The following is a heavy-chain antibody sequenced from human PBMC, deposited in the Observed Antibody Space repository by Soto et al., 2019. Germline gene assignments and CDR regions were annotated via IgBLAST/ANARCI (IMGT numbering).Heavy chain of an antibody. CDR1: GYTFTSYG. CDR2: ISAYNGNT. D-gene: IGHD2-15*01. V-gene: IGHV1-18*01. Sequence: QVQLVQSGAEVKKPGASVKVSCKASGYTFTSYGISWVRQAPGQGLEGMGWISAYNGNTNYAQKLQGRVTMTTDTHTSTAYMEMRSLRSTDTAVCYCARTPPLEPVHFDYWGQGTLVTVSS. CDR3: ARTPPLEPVHFDY. J-gene: IGHJ4*02.